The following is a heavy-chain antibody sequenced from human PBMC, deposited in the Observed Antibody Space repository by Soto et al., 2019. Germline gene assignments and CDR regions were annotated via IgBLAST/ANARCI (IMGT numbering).Heavy chain of an antibody. CDR2: IYYSGST. J-gene: IGHJ4*02. V-gene: IGHV4-59*12. D-gene: IGHD6-19*01. CDR3: ARGGLLPDY. CDR1: GGSISSYY. Sequence: PSETLSLTCTVSGGSISSYYWSWIRQPPGKGLEWIGYIYYSGSTNYNPSLKSRVTISVDTSKNQFSLKLSSVTAADTAVYYCARGGLLPDYWGQGTLVTVSS.